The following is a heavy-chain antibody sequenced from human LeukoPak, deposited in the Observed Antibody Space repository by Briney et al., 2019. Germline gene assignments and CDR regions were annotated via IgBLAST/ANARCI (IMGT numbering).Heavy chain of an antibody. D-gene: IGHD3-3*01. J-gene: IGHJ5*02. CDR1: GGPISIYY. CDR3: ARTYDHFWSGYYTSWFDP. V-gene: IGHV4-59*08. Sequence: SDTLSLTCSVSGGPISIYYWSGIRQPRGKALVWFGYIYYCGCPIYNPSREGRVPISVGTSKNQFSLTLGSVTAADTAVYYCARTYDHFWSGYYTSWFDPWGQGTLVTVSS. CDR2: IYYCGCP.